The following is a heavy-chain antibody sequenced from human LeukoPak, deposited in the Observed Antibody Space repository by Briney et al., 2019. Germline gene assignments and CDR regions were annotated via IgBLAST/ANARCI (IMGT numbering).Heavy chain of an antibody. CDR1: GYTLTELS. J-gene: IGHJ6*02. V-gene: IGHV1-24*01. Sequence: ASVKVSCKVSGYTLTELSMHWVRQTPGKGLEWMGGFDPEDGETIYAQKFQGRVTMTEDTSTDTAYMELSSLRSEDTAVYYCATVPNPGWDYYYGMDVWSQGTTVTVSS. D-gene: IGHD1-1*01. CDR2: FDPEDGET. CDR3: ATVPNPGWDYYYGMDV.